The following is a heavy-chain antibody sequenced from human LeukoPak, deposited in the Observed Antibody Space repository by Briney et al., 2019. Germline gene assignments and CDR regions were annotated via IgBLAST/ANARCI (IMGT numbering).Heavy chain of an antibody. J-gene: IGHJ6*03. CDR2: INPNSGGT. Sequence: ASVKVSCKASGYTFTGYYMHWVRQAPGQGLEWMGWINPNSGGTNYTQKFQGRVTMTRDTSISTAYMELSRLRSDDTAVYYCARYPAMVTSQRYYYYMDVWGKGTTVTVSS. CDR3: ARYPAMVTSQRYYYYMDV. V-gene: IGHV1-2*02. CDR1: GYTFTGYY. D-gene: IGHD5-18*01.